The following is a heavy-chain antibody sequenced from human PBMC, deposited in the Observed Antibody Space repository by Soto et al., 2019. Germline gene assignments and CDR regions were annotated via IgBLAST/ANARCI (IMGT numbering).Heavy chain of an antibody. J-gene: IGHJ5*02. CDR1: GGTVASSHW. D-gene: IGHD2-21*02. CDR3: AGEVVTAGGNNYFDP. Sequence: SETLSLTCGVSGGTVASSHWWSWVRQSPGRGLEWIGNVYHTGDTNFNPSLQSRVTFSVDKSNNQFSLRLTSVTAADTAVYFWAGEVVTAGGNNYFDPWGPGTLVTVSS. V-gene: IGHV4-4*02. CDR2: VYHTGDT.